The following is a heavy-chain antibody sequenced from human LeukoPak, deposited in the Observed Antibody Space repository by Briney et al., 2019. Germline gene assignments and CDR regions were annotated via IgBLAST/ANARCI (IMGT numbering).Heavy chain of an antibody. D-gene: IGHD3-10*01. CDR3: ARDDRQLEYGSGSYYGAFDI. CDR2: IYSGGST. Sequence: GGSLRLSCAASGFTVSSNYMSWVRQAPGKGLEWVSVIYSGGSTYYADSVKGRFTISRHNSKNTLYLQMNSLRAEDTAVYYCARDDRQLEYGSGSYYGAFDIWGQGTMVTVSS. J-gene: IGHJ3*02. V-gene: IGHV3-53*04. CDR1: GFTVSSNY.